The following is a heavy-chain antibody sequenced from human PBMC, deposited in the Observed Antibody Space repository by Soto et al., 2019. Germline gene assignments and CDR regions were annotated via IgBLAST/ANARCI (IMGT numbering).Heavy chain of an antibody. V-gene: IGHV3-30-3*01. CDR3: ARDPSNSGRQQLPVPAYYFDY. Sequence: GGSLRLSCAASGFTFSSYAMHWVRQAPGKGLEWVAVISYDGSNKYYADSVKGRFTISRDNSKNTLYLQMNSLRAEDTAVYYCARDPSNSGRQQLPVPAYYFDYWGQGTLVTVSS. CDR1: GFTFSSYA. CDR2: ISYDGSNK. D-gene: IGHD6-13*01. J-gene: IGHJ4*02.